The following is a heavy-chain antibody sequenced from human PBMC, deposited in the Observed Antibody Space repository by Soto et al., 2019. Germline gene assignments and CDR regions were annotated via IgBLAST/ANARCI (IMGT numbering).Heavy chain of an antibody. V-gene: IGHV3-9*01. CDR3: AKETRPTLAVAGVFDH. CDR1: GFSFDDYA. Sequence: GGSLRLSCAASGFSFDDYAMHWVRQPPGKGLEWVSGISWNSGGVGYADSVKGRFTISRDNAKNSLYLQMNSLRPDDTALYYCAKETRPTLAVAGVFDHWGQGTLVIVSS. D-gene: IGHD6-19*01. CDR2: ISWNSGGV. J-gene: IGHJ4*02.